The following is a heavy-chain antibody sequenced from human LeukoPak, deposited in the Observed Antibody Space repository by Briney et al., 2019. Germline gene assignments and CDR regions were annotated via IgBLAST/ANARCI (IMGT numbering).Heavy chain of an antibody. Sequence: GGSLRLSCAASGFTFSRYGMHWVRQAPGKGLEWVAVISYDGSDKYHADSVQGRFTVSRDNSKNTLYLQMHSLRAEDTAVYYCAKDFSTDAADYYFDYWGQGTLVTASS. J-gene: IGHJ4*02. CDR2: ISYDGSDK. V-gene: IGHV3-30*18. CDR1: GFTFSRYG. D-gene: IGHD6-13*01. CDR3: AKDFSTDAADYYFDY.